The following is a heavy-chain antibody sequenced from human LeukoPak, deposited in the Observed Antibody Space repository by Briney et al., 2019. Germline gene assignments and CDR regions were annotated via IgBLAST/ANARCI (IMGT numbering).Heavy chain of an antibody. D-gene: IGHD2-2*03. CDR1: GYTFTIYA. J-gene: IGHJ4*02. V-gene: IGHV1-3*01. CDR2: INAGNGHT. Sequence: ASVKVSSKASGYTFTIYAINWVRQAPGQRCEWMGWINAGNGHTKYSQNFQGRVTITRDTSASTVYMDLSSLRSEDTAVYYCARGLWSAHGFGYYFDYWGQGTLVTVSS. CDR3: ARGLWSAHGFGYYFDY.